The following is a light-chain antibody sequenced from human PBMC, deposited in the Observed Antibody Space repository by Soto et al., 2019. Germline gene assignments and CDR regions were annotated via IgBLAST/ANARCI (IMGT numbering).Light chain of an antibody. V-gene: IGLV2-14*01. CDR3: VSSTSTRILT. J-gene: IGLJ2*01. Sequence: QSALTQPASVSASPGQSITISCTGASSDIVGYNYVSWYQQYPGRAPTLIIYEVSHRPSGVSHRFSGSKSGNTASLTISGVQAEDEAYYNCVSSTSTRILTFGGGTKVTVL. CDR1: SSDIVGYNY. CDR2: EVS.